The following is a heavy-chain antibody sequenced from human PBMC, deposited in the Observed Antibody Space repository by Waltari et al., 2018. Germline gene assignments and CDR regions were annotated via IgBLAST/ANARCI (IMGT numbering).Heavy chain of an antibody. CDR2: IIPIFGKA. V-gene: IGHV1-69*12. J-gene: IGHJ4*02. CDR3: ARDRAGHIAAAIYDY. Sequence: QVQLVQSGAEVKKPGSSVKVSCKASGGTFSSCAISWVRQAPGQGLEWMGGIIPIFGKANYAQKFQGRVTITADESASTAYMELSSLRSEDTAVYYCARDRAGHIAAAIYDYWGQGTLVTVSS. CDR1: GGTFSSCA. D-gene: IGHD6-13*01.